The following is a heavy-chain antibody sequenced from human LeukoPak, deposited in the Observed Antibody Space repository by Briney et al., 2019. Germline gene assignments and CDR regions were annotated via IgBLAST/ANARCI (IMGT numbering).Heavy chain of an antibody. J-gene: IGHJ5*02. Sequence: GASVKVSCKASGGTFSSYAISWVRQAPGQGLEWMGGIIPIFGTANYAQKFQGRVTITADESTSTAYMELSSLRSEDTAVYYCARCRWAPSAWSGTTYNWFDPWGQGTLVTVSS. V-gene: IGHV1-69*13. CDR1: GGTFSSYA. CDR3: ARCRWAPSAWSGTTYNWFDP. CDR2: IIPIFGTA. D-gene: IGHD3-3*01.